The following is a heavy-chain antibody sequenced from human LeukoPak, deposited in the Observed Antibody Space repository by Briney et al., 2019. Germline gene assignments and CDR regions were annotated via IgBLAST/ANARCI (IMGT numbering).Heavy chain of an antibody. CDR1: GYSFTSYW. Sequence: ASVKISCKGSGYSFTSYWIGWVRQMPGKGLEWMGIIYPGDSDTRYSPSFQGQVTISADKSISTAYLQWSSLKASDTAVYYCARPPATYCSGGSCYSYWGQGTLVTVSS. CDR2: IYPGDSDT. D-gene: IGHD2-15*01. J-gene: IGHJ4*02. V-gene: IGHV5-51*01. CDR3: ARPPATYCSGGSCYSY.